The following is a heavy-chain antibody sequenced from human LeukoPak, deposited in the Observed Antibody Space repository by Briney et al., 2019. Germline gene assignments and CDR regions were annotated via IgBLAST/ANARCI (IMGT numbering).Heavy chain of an antibody. D-gene: IGHD7-27*01. CDR3: ARADWGTGYYYHYMDV. CDR2: IYYSGST. CDR1: GGSISSGDYY. J-gene: IGHJ6*03. V-gene: IGHV4-30-4*08. Sequence: SETLSLTRTVSGGSISSGDYYWSWIRQPPGKGLEWIGYIYYSGSTFYNPSLKSRVTISVDTSKNQFSLKLSSVTAADTAVYYCARADWGTGYYYHYMDVWGKGTTVTVSS.